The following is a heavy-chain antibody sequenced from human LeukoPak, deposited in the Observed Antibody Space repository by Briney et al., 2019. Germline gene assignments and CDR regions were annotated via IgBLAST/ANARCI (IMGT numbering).Heavy chain of an antibody. V-gene: IGHV7-4-1*02. CDR2: INTNTGNP. CDR1: GYTFTSYA. J-gene: IGHJ4*02. D-gene: IGHD2-15*01. Sequence: ASVKVSCKASGYTFTSYAMNWVRQAPGQGLEWMGWINTNTGNPTYAQGFTGRFVFSLDTSVSTAYLQISSLKAEDTAVYYCARVDRVAATPGDFDYWGQGTLVTVSS. CDR3: ARVDRVAATPGDFDY.